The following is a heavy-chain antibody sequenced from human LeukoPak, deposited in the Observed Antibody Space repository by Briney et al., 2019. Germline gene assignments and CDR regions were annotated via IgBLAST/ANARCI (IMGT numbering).Heavy chain of an antibody. D-gene: IGHD5-24*01. V-gene: IGHV3-48*04. Sequence: PGGSLRLSCAASGFTFSSYSMNWVRQAPGKGLEWVSYISSSSSTIYYADSVKGRFTISRDNAKNSLYLQMNSLRAEDTAVYYCAKLSYYYYYYMDVWGKGTTVTVSS. J-gene: IGHJ6*03. CDR2: ISSSSSTI. CDR3: AKLSYYYYYYMDV. CDR1: GFTFSSYS.